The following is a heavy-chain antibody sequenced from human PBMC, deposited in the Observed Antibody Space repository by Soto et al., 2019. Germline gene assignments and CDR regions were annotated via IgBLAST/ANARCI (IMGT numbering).Heavy chain of an antibody. V-gene: IGHV4-39*01. CDR2: IYYSGST. J-gene: IGHJ6*02. CDR3: ARLITMVRGVIHYGMGV. D-gene: IGHD3-10*01. Sequence: PSETLSLTCTVSGGSISSSSYYWGWIRQPPGKGLEWIGSIYYSGSTYYNPSLKSRVTISVDTSKNQFSLKLSSVTAADTAVYYCARLITMVRGVIHYGMGVWGQGTTVTVSS. CDR1: GGSISSSSYY.